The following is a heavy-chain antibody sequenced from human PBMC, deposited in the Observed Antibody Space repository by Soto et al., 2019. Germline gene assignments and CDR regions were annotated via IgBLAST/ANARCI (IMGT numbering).Heavy chain of an antibody. CDR2: IYHSGST. V-gene: IGHV4-4*02. Sequence: SETLSLTCAVSGGSISSSNWWSCLRQPPGKGLEWIGEIYHSGSTNYNPSLKSRVTISVYKSKNQFSLKLSSVTAADTAVYYFARVWGILGDCISTSCPNNWFDPWGQGTLVTVS. CDR3: ARVWGILGDCISTSCPNNWFDP. J-gene: IGHJ5*02. D-gene: IGHD2-2*01. CDR1: GGSISSSNW.